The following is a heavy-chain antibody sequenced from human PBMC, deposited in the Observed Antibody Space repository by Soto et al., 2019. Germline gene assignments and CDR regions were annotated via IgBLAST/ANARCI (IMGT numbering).Heavy chain of an antibody. CDR2: IYSGGST. D-gene: IGHD6-19*01. CDR1: GFTVSSNY. J-gene: IGHJ6*02. Sequence: EVQLVETGGGLIQPGGSLRLSCAASGFTVSSNYMSWVHQAPGKGLEWVSVIYSGGSTYYADSVKGRFTISRDNSKNTLYLQMNSLRAEDTAVYYCARDRSSGWLDYYYGMDVWGQGTTVTVSS. CDR3: ARDRSSGWLDYYYGMDV. V-gene: IGHV3-53*02.